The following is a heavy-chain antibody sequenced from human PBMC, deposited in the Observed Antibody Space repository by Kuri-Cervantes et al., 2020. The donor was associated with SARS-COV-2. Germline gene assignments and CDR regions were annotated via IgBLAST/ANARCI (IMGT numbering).Heavy chain of an antibody. CDR1: GFTFSDYY. J-gene: IGHJ2*01. V-gene: IGHV3-11*06. Sequence: GGSLRLSCAASGFTFSDYYMTWIRQAPGKGLEWVSYISSRSASTNYADSVRGRFTTSRDNAKNSLYLQMNSLRDEDTAVYYCARVGPRGTGIAVAGYWYFDLWGRGTLVTVSS. CDR3: ARVGPRGTGIAVAGYWYFDL. D-gene: IGHD6-19*01. CDR2: ISSRSAST.